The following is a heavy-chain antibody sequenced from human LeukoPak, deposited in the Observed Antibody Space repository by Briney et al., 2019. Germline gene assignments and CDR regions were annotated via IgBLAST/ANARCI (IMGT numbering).Heavy chain of an antibody. CDR2: IYYSGST. CDR3: AREGGSYGGAFGI. J-gene: IGHJ3*02. Sequence: SETLSLTCTVSGGSISSYYWSWIRQPPGKGLEWIGYIYYSGSTNYNPSLKSRVTISVDTSKNQFSLKLSSVTAADTAVYYCAREGGSYGGAFGIWGQGTMVTVSS. V-gene: IGHV4-59*01. CDR1: GGSISSYY. D-gene: IGHD1-26*01.